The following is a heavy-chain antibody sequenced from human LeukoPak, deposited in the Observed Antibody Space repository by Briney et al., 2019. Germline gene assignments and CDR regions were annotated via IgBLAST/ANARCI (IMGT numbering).Heavy chain of an antibody. V-gene: IGHV4-39*01. Sequence: SETLSLTCTVAGGSISSDVHYWDWIRQAPGKGLEWIGNLLYNGNTWYNPSLESRVTISVDTSENQFSLRLTSVNAEDTALYFCTRRGSGNGGTYSGMDVWGPGTSVTVSS. D-gene: IGHD2-8*01. CDR1: GGSISSDVHY. J-gene: IGHJ6*02. CDR2: LLYNGNT. CDR3: TRRGSGNGGTYSGMDV.